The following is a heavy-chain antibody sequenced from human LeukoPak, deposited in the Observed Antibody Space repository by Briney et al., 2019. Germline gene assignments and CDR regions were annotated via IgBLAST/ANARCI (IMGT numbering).Heavy chain of an antibody. D-gene: IGHD1-7*01. CDR2: IYYSGST. CDR1: GGSISSYY. Sequence: SETLSLTCTVSGGSISSYYWSWIRQPPGKGLEWIGYIYYSGSTTYNPSLKSRVTRSVDTSKNQFSLKLSSVTAADTAVYYCASGWNYPDAFDIWGQGTMVTVSS. V-gene: IGHV4-59*01. J-gene: IGHJ3*02. CDR3: ASGWNYPDAFDI.